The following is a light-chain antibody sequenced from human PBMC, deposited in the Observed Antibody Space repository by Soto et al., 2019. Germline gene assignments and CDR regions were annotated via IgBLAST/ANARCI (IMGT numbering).Light chain of an antibody. CDR2: WAS. J-gene: IGKJ2*01. Sequence: DIVMTQSPDSLPVSLGERATINCESSQSVLYSSNNKNYLAWYQQKPGQPPKLIIYWASTRESGVPDRFSGSVSGTDFTLTINSLQAEDVAVYYFQQYYSTPPTFGQGTKLEIK. CDR1: QSVLYSSNNKNY. CDR3: QQYYSTPPT. V-gene: IGKV4-1*01.